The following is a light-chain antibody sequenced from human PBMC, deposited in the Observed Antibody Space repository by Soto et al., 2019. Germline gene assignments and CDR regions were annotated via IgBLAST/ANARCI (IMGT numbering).Light chain of an antibody. CDR2: AAS. Sequence: AIRMTQSTSSFSASTGDRVTITCRASQGISSYLAWYQQKPGKAPKLQIYAASTLQSGVPSRFSGSGAGTDFTLTNSCLQSEDFATYYCQQYDSYPQTFGQVTKVEI. CDR1: QGISSY. V-gene: IGKV1-8*01. J-gene: IGKJ1*01. CDR3: QQYDSYPQT.